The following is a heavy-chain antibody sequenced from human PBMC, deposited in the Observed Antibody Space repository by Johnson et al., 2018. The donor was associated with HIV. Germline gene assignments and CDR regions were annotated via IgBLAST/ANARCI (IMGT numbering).Heavy chain of an antibody. V-gene: IGHV3-66*01. CDR1: GFTFSSYA. Sequence: MLLVESGGGLVQPGGSLRLSCAASGFTFSSYAMRWVRQATGKGLEWVSVIYSGGSTYYADSVKGRFTISRDNSKNTLYLQMNSLRAEDTAVYYCARDEVAGAFDIWGQGTMVTVSS. CDR3: ARDEVAGAFDI. CDR2: IYSGGST. J-gene: IGHJ3*02.